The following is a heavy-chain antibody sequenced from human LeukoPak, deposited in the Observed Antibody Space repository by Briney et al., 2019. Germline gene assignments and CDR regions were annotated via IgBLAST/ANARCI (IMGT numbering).Heavy chain of an antibody. CDR3: VATTNFDY. Sequence: SETLSLTCTVTGGSISSSSYYWDCIRQPPGKGLEWIGSIYYSGSTYYNPSLKSRVTISVDTSKNQFSLKLSSVTAADTAVYYCVATTNFDYWGQGTLVTVSS. V-gene: IGHV4-39*01. CDR2: IYYSGST. CDR1: GGSISSSSYY. J-gene: IGHJ4*02. D-gene: IGHD1-26*01.